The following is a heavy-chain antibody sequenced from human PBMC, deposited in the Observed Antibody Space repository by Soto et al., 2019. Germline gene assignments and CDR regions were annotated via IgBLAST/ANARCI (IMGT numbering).Heavy chain of an antibody. J-gene: IGHJ4*02. V-gene: IGHV3-30-3*01. CDR2: ISYDGSNK. D-gene: IGHD2-15*01. Sequence: GGSLRFSCAASGFTFSSYAMHWVRQAPGKGLEWVAVISYDGSNKYYADSVKGRFTISRDNSKNTLYLQMNSLRAEDTAVYYCARGGRWPLDYFDYWGQGTLVTVSS. CDR3: ARGGRWPLDYFDY. CDR1: GFTFSSYA.